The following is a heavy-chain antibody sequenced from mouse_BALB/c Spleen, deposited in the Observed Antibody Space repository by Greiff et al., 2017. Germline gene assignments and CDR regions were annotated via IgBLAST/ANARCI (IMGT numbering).Heavy chain of an antibody. CDR2: IWAGGST. CDR1: GFSLTSYG. V-gene: IGHV2-9*02. CDR3: ARDYHDAMDY. Sequence: VKLMESGPGLVAPSQSLSITCTVSGFSLTSYGVHWVRQPPGKGLEWLGVIWAGGSTNYNSALMSRLSISKDNSKSQVFLKMNSLQTDDTAMYYCARDYHDAMDYWGQGTSVTVSS. J-gene: IGHJ4*01.